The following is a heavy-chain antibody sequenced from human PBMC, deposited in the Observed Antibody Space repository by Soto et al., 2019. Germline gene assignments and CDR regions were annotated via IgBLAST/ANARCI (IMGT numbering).Heavy chain of an antibody. J-gene: IGHJ6*02. D-gene: IGHD6-13*01. Sequence: SPSLSPKAFGLTFTGSSMHWGRQSPRHGLEWLGWINPNSGGSNYAQKFQGRVNMTRDTSISTAYMELSRLRAGDTAVYFCARDGKEQHQDSQCKDVWGQGTPVTVSS. CDR1: GLTFTGSS. CDR2: INPNSGGS. V-gene: IGHV1-2*02. CDR3: ARDGKEQHQDSQCKDV.